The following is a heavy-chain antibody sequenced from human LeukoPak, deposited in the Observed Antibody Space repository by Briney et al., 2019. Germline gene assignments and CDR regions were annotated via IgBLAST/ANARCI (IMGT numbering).Heavy chain of an antibody. Sequence: GESLKISCKRLGYTLTGYTFTDYWIGWVRRVPGKGLEWMGSTYPGDSDTRYSTACQGQVTISADKAITTAYVQWSSLKASDTAIYYSVRQRQAVPGTRTPQWYIDLWGRGTLVTVSS. CDR1: GYTFTDYW. J-gene: IGHJ2*01. D-gene: IGHD6-19*01. V-gene: IGHV5-51*01. CDR2: TYPGDSDT. CDR3: VRQRQAVPGTRTPQWYIDL.